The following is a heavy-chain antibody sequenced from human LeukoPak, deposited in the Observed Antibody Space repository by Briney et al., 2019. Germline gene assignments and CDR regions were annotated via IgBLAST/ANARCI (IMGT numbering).Heavy chain of an antibody. V-gene: IGHV1-2*02. CDR1: GYTFTGYY. D-gene: IGHD3-10*01. J-gene: IGHJ5*02. Sequence: ASVKVSRKASGYTFTGYYMHWVRQAPGQGLEWMGWINPNSGGTNYAQKFQGRVTMTRDTSISTAYMELSRLRSDDTAVYYCARTYGSGTRWFDPWGQGTLVTVSS. CDR2: INPNSGGT. CDR3: ARTYGSGTRWFDP.